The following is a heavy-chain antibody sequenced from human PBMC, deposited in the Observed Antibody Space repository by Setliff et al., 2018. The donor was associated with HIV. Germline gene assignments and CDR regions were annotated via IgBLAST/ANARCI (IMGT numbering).Heavy chain of an antibody. CDR2: IYYSGST. D-gene: IGHD3-16*01. Sequence: SETLSLTCTVSGGSISDSRYYWGWIRQAPGKGLEWIGNIYYSGSTYYNPSLKSRVTISVDTSKNQFSLMLSSVTAADTGLYDCARGRHAGGGAYSGGFYYFDFWGQGALVTVSS. CDR3: ARGRHAGGGAYSGGFYYFDF. V-gene: IGHV4-39*07. J-gene: IGHJ4*02. CDR1: GGSISDSRYY.